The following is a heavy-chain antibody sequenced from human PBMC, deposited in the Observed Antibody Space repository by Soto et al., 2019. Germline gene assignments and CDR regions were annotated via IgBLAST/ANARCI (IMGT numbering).Heavy chain of an antibody. CDR1: GGSFSGYY. D-gene: IGHD2-15*01. CDR3: ARGSDCSGGSCHRYYYYMAV. CDR2: INHSGST. V-gene: IGHV4-34*01. J-gene: IGHJ6*03. Sequence: PSETLSLTCAAYGGSFSGYYWGWIRQPPGKGLEWIGEINHSGSTNYNPSLKSRVTISVDTSKNQFSLKLSSVTAADTAVYYCARGSDCSGGSCHRYYYYMAVWGKGTTVTVSS.